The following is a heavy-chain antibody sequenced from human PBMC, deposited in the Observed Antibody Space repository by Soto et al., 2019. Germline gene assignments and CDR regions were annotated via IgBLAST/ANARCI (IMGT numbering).Heavy chain of an antibody. V-gene: IGHV3-23*01. CDR2: ISGSGAMT. Sequence: VGSLRLSCAASGFTFTSYALHWVRQAPGKGLEWVSGISGSGAMTHYADSVKGRFTVSRDNSKNTLYMQMNSLRAGDTAVYYCAKPGVAVAGTDYWGQGTLVTVSS. CDR1: GFTFTSYA. D-gene: IGHD6-19*01. CDR3: AKPGVAVAGTDY. J-gene: IGHJ1*01.